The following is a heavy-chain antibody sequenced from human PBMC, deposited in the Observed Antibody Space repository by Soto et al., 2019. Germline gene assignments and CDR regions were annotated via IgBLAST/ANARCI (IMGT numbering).Heavy chain of an antibody. J-gene: IGHJ6*02. CDR3: ARSGTHYYDSSGYYPQFSGMDV. CDR1: GYSFTSYW. V-gene: IGHV5-51*01. D-gene: IGHD3-22*01. Sequence: GESLKISCKGSGYSFTSYWIGWVRQMPGKGLEWMGIIYPGDSDTGYSPSFQGQVTISADKSISTAYLQWSSLKASDTAMYYCARSGTHYYDSSGYYPQFSGMDVWGQGTTVTVS. CDR2: IYPGDSDT.